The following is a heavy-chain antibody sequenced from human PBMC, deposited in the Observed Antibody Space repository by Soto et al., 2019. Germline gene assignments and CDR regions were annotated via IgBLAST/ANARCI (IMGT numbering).Heavy chain of an antibody. CDR3: AREGINNYNEYYFDS. J-gene: IGHJ4*02. CDR2: IWYDGSNK. V-gene: IGHV3-33*01. Sequence: TGGSLRLSCAASGFTFSSYGMHWVRQAPGKGLEWVAVIWYDGSNKYYVDSVKGRFTISRDNSKNTLYLQMNSLRAEDTAVYYCAREGINNYNEYYFDSWGQGTVVTVSS. CDR1: GFTFSSYG. D-gene: IGHD4-4*01.